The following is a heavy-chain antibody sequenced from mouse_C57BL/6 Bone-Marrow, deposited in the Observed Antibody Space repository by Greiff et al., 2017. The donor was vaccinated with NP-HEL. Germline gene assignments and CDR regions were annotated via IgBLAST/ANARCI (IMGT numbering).Heavy chain of an antibody. CDR3: ARSTGTGPYFDY. CDR1: GYTFTDYY. J-gene: IGHJ2*01. D-gene: IGHD4-1*02. CDR2: INPNNGGT. Sequence: EVQLQQSGPELVKPGASVKISCKASGYTFTDYYMNWVKQSHGKSLEWIGDINPNNGGTSYNQKFKGKATLTVDKSSSTAYMELRSLTSEDSAVYYCARSTGTGPYFDYWGQGTTLTVSS. V-gene: IGHV1-26*01.